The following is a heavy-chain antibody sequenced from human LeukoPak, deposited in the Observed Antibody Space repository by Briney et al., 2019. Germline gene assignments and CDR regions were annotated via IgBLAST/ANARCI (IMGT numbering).Heavy chain of an antibody. D-gene: IGHD6-6*01. CDR3: ATSSLDY. J-gene: IGHJ4*02. Sequence: PGGSLRLSXAASGFTFSNYAMYWVRQAPGKGVECVSTISSNRGSTSYANSVKGRFTISRDNSKNTLYLQMGSLRADDMAVYYCATSSLDYWGQGTLVTVSS. V-gene: IGHV3-64*01. CDR2: ISSNRGST. CDR1: GFTFSNYA.